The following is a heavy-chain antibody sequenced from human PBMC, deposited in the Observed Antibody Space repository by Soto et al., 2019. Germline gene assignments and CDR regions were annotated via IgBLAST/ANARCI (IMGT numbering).Heavy chain of an antibody. J-gene: IGHJ4*02. D-gene: IGHD2-8*02. V-gene: IGHV3-33*01. CDR2: IWSDGSDE. Sequence: QVQLVESGGGVVQPGRSLRLSCAASGFTFSNYGMHWVRQAPGKGLEWVAVIWSDGSDEYYADSVKGRFTISRDNSKNTLYLRMNSLRAEDTAVYYCARAYYSTVPFDYWGQGTLVTVSS. CDR3: ARAYYSTVPFDY. CDR1: GFTFSNYG.